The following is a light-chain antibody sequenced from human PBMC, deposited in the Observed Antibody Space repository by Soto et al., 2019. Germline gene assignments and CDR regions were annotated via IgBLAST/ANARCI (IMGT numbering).Light chain of an antibody. CDR2: LSS. Sequence: EIVLTQSPGTVSFSPLERFTLSCGASQSVSSRYVAWYQQKPGEAPRLLIYLSSTRATGIPDRFSGSGSGTDFTLTISGLEPEDFAVYYCQQYDSPPYTFGQGTKVDIK. V-gene: IGKV3-20*01. CDR3: QQYDSPPYT. J-gene: IGKJ2*01. CDR1: QSVSSRY.